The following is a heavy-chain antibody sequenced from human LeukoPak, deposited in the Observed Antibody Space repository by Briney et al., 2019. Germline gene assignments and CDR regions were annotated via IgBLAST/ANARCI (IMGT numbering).Heavy chain of an antibody. J-gene: IGHJ3*02. Sequence: GASVKVSCKASGGTFSSYAISWVRQAPGQGLEWMGGIIPIFGTANYAQKFQGRVTITTDESTSTAYMELSSLRSEDTAVYYCAIHRSIAALDAFDIWGQGTMVTVSS. V-gene: IGHV1-69*05. CDR2: IIPIFGTA. D-gene: IGHD6-6*01. CDR1: GGTFSSYA. CDR3: AIHRSIAALDAFDI.